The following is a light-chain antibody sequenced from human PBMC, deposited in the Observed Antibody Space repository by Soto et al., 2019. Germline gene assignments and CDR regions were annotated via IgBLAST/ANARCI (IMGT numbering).Light chain of an antibody. CDR1: QSVSSSY. J-gene: IGKJ3*01. CDR2: GAS. CDR3: RQYDSSLFT. V-gene: IGKV3-20*01. Sequence: EIVLTQSPGTLSLSPGERATLSCRASQSVSSSYLAWYQHKPGQAPRLLIYGASSRATGIPDRFSGSGSGTDFPLTISRLEPEDFAVYYCRQYDSSLFTFGPGTKVDIK.